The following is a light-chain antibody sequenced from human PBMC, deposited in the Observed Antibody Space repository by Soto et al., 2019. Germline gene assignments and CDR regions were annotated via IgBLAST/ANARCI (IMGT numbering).Light chain of an antibody. V-gene: IGKV1-9*01. CDR3: QQLHTYPPP. CDR1: QAISSY. CDR2: AAS. J-gene: IGKJ1*01. Sequence: IQLTQSPSSLSASAGDRVTITCRASQAISSYLAWYQPKPGKATKLLIYAASTLRSGPPSRFSGSRSGTDETPTISGRQPDEVASDYCQQLHTYPPPFGQGTKVDIK.